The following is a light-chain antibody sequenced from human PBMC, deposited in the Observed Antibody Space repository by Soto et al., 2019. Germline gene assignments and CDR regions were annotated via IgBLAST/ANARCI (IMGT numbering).Light chain of an antibody. CDR2: DVS. Sequence: QSALTQPASVSGSPGQSITISCTGTSSDVGGYNYVSWYQQHPGKAPKLMIYDVSNRPSGVSNRFSGSKSGNTASLTISGPPGGDGADYYCSSYTSSSTLVVFGGGTKLTVL. J-gene: IGLJ2*01. CDR1: SSDVGGYNY. CDR3: SSYTSSSTLVV. V-gene: IGLV2-14*01.